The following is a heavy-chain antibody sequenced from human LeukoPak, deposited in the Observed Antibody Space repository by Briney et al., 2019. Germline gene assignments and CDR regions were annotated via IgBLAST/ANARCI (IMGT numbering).Heavy chain of an antibody. J-gene: IGHJ3*01. CDR2: ISSTRPTI. V-gene: IGHV3-48*01. CDR1: GFTFRSYW. CDR3: AKEVTYGGAAFDV. D-gene: IGHD3-10*01. Sequence: PGGSVRLSCAASGFTFRSYWMHWVRQAPGKGLEWISYISSTRPTIYYADSVKGRFTISRDDAKSSLYLQMNSLRVEDTAVYYCAKEVTYGGAAFDVWGQGTTVTVSS.